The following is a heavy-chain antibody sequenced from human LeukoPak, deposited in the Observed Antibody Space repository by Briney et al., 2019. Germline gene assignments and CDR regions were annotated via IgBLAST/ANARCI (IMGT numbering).Heavy chain of an antibody. CDR2: INPNSGGT. CDR1: GYTFTGYY. CDR3: ARIGGDYDILAGYPTLTDAFDI. J-gene: IGHJ3*02. Sequence: GASVKVSCKASGYTFTGYYMHWARQAPGQGLEWMGRINPNSGGTSYAQKFQGRVTMTRDTSISTAYMELSRLRSDDTAVYYCARIGGDYDILAGYPTLTDAFDIWGQGTMVTVSS. V-gene: IGHV1-2*06. D-gene: IGHD3-9*01.